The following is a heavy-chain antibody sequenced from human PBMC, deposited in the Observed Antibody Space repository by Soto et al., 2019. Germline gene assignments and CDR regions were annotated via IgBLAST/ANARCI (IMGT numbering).Heavy chain of an antibody. Sequence: QVQLQEPGPGLVKPSETLSLTCTVSDGSIKTYSWSWIRQPPGKGLEWIGYIYYSGSPNYNPSLKSRVTISVDPSKNQFSLKLTSVTAADTAVYYCARVRASWVSDAFDIWGQGTMVTVSS. V-gene: IGHV4-59*01. CDR3: ARVRASWVSDAFDI. J-gene: IGHJ3*02. CDR1: DGSIKTYS. CDR2: IYYSGSP. D-gene: IGHD3-10*01.